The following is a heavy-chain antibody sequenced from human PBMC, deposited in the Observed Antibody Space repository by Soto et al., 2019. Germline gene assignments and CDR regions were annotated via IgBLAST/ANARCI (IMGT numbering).Heavy chain of an antibody. D-gene: IGHD3-22*01. CDR2: IDWDDDK. CDR1: GFSLSTSGMC. J-gene: IGHJ5*02. V-gene: IGHV2-70*11. CDR3: ARQRHYYDSSGYPCNWFDP. Sequence: SGPTLVNPTQTLTLTCTFSGFSLSTSGMCVSWIRQPPGKALEWLARIDWDDDKYYSTSLKTRLTISKDTSKNQVVLTMTNMDPVDTATYYCARQRHYYDSSGYPCNWFDPWGQGTLVTVSS.